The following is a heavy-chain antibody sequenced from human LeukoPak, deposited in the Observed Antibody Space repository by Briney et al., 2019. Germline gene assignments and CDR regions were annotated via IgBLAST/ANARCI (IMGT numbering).Heavy chain of an antibody. CDR2: IYSGGST. J-gene: IGHJ4*02. V-gene: IGHV3-53*04. D-gene: IGHD4-17*01. CDR1: GFTVSTNY. Sequence: GGSLRLSCAASGFTVSTNYMSWVRQAPGKGLEWVSVIYSGGSTYYADSVKGRFAISRHNSENTLYLQMNSLRAEDTAVYYCARGMTNPFDYWGQGTLVTVSS. CDR3: ARGMTNPFDY.